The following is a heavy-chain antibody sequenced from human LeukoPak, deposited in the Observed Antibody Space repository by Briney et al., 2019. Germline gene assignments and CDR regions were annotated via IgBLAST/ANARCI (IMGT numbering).Heavy chain of an antibody. Sequence: PGGSLRLSCAASGFTFSSYAMSWVRQAPGKGLEWVSAISGSGGSTYYADSVKGRFTISRDHSKNTVYLQMNSLRAEDTAVYYCAKDRTVVLSCGYFDYWGQGTLVAVSS. V-gene: IGHV3-23*01. D-gene: IGHD2-15*01. J-gene: IGHJ4*02. CDR3: AKDRTVVLSCGYFDY. CDR2: ISGSGGST. CDR1: GFTFSSYA.